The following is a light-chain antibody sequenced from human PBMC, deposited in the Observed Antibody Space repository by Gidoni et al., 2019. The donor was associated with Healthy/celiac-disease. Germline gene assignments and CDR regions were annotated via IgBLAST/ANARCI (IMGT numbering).Light chain of an antibody. Sequence: AIRITQSPSSLSASTGDRVTITCRANQGISSYLAWYQQKPGKAPKLLIYAASTLQSGVPSRFSGSGSGTDFTLTISCLQSEDFATYYCQQYYSYPYTFGQXTKLEIK. CDR2: AAS. V-gene: IGKV1-8*01. CDR1: QGISSY. J-gene: IGKJ2*01. CDR3: QQYYSYPYT.